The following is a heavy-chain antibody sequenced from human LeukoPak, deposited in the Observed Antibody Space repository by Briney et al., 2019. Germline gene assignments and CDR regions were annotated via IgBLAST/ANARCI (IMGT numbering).Heavy chain of an antibody. CDR3: ARRGYYDSSGYYRPGAFDI. CDR1: GFTFSTYS. V-gene: IGHV3-21*01. Sequence: PGGSLRLSCAASGFTFSTYSGNWIRQAPGKGLEWVSSISDDSNYIFYADSVKGRFTISRDNAKNSLYLQMNSLRAEDTAVYYCARRGYYDSSGYYRPGAFDIWGQGTMVTVSS. CDR2: ISDDSNYI. D-gene: IGHD3-22*01. J-gene: IGHJ3*02.